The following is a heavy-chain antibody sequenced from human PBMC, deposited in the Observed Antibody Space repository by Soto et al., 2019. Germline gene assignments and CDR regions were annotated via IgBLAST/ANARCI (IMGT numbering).Heavy chain of an antibody. Sequence: GGSLRLSCAASGFTFSSYAMSWVRQAPGKGLEWVSAISGSGGSTYYADSVKGRFTISRDNSKNTLYLQMNSLRAEDTAVYYCAKDFLYSSSWYYYGMDVWGQGTMVTVSS. CDR3: AKDFLYSSSWYYYGMDV. CDR2: ISGSGGST. CDR1: GFTFSSYA. D-gene: IGHD6-13*01. J-gene: IGHJ6*02. V-gene: IGHV3-23*01.